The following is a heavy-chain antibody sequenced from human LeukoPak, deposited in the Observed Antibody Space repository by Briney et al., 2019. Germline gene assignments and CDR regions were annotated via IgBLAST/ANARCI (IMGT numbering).Heavy chain of an antibody. Sequence: GGSLRLSCAASGFTFSNYWMHWVRQAPGKGLEYFSRINSDGSSTNYADSVKGRFTISRDNAKNTLYLHMNSLRAEDTAVYYCARAVLMAYAPLDVWGKGTTVTVSS. V-gene: IGHV3-74*01. CDR1: GFTFSNYW. CDR3: ARAVLMAYAPLDV. D-gene: IGHD2-8*01. J-gene: IGHJ6*04. CDR2: INSDGSST.